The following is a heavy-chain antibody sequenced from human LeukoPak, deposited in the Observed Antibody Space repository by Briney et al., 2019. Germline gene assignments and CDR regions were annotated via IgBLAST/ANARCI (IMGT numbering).Heavy chain of an antibody. CDR3: ARGIRYFDWSY. V-gene: IGHV1-8*01. CDR1: GYTFTSYD. CDR2: MNTNSGNT. Sequence: ASLKVSCKASGYTFTSYDINWVRQTTGQGLEWMGWMNTNSGNTGYAQKFKGRVTMTRNTSISTAYMELSSLRSEDTAVYYCARGIRYFDWSYWGQGTLVTVSS. D-gene: IGHD3-9*01. J-gene: IGHJ4*02.